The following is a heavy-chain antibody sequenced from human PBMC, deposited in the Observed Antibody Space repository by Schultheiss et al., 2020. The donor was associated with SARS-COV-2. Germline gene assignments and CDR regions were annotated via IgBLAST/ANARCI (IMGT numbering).Heavy chain of an antibody. CDR1: GGSFSGYY. J-gene: IGHJ3*02. D-gene: IGHD3-10*01. CDR3: ARDFFPMVRGVIIAFDI. CDR2: IYTSGST. V-gene: IGHV4-4*07. Sequence: SETLSLTCAVYGGSFSGYYWSWIRQPPGKGLEWIGRIYTSGSTNYNPSLKSRVTMSVDTSKNQFSLKLSSVTAADTAVYYCARDFFPMVRGVIIAFDIWGQGTMVTVSS.